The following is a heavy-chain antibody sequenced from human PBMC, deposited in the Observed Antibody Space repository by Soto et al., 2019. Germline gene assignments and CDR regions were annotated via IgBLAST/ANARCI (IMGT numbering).Heavy chain of an antibody. V-gene: IGHV1-18*01. CDR1: GYTFFTYD. CDR3: ARHHGPTTSEKWFDP. J-gene: IGHJ5*02. CDR2: ISTYSGDT. D-gene: IGHD5-12*01. Sequence: QVPLVQSGVEVKTPGASEKVSCQASGYTFFTYDISWVRQAPGQGLEWMGWISTYSGDTKYAQKFQGRVTMTTDTSTTTAYLELRSLRSDDTAVYYCARHHGPTTSEKWFDPWGQGTLVTVSS.